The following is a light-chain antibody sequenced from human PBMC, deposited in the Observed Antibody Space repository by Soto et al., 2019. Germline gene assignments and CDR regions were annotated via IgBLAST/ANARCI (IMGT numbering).Light chain of an antibody. CDR3: SSYTSSSYV. CDR2: DVS. Sequence: QSVLTQPPSVSGSPGQSVAISCTGTSSDVGTYNRVSWYQQPPGTAPRLMIYDVSNRPSGVPDRFSGSKSGNTASLTISGLQAEDEADYYCSSYTSSSYVFGTGTKVTVL. V-gene: IGLV2-18*02. J-gene: IGLJ1*01. CDR1: SSDVGTYNR.